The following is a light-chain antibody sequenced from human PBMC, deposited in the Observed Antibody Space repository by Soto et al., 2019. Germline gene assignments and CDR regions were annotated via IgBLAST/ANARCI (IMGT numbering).Light chain of an antibody. CDR2: EVS. CDR3: SSYTSSSTYV. CDR1: SSDVGSYNR. Sequence: QSVLTQPPSVSGSPGQSVAISCPGTSSDVGSYNRVSWYQQPPGTAPKVMIYEVSNRPSGAPDRFSGSKSGNTASLTISGLQAEDEADYYCSSYTSSSTYVFGTGTKVTVL. V-gene: IGLV2-18*02. J-gene: IGLJ1*01.